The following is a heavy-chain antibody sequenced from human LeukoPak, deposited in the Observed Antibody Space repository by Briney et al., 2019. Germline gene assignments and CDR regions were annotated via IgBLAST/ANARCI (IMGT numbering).Heavy chain of an antibody. V-gene: IGHV4-59*12. CDR3: ARGMVFDYAMDV. J-gene: IGHJ6*02. CDR2: IYNTGST. CDR1: GGSITNYY. Sequence: PSETLSLTCSVSGGSITNYYWSWIRQSPGKGLEWIGFIYNTGSTNYNPSLQSRVTMSIDTYENHFSLILNSVTAADTALYYCARGMVFDYAMDVWGQGTTVTVS. D-gene: IGHD3/OR15-3a*01.